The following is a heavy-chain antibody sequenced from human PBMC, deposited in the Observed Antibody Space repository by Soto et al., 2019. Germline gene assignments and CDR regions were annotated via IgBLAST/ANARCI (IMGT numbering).Heavy chain of an antibody. D-gene: IGHD5-18*01. J-gene: IGHJ6*02. CDR3: ALSRPRYSYGWIGGYYYGMDV. Sequence: PSETLSLTCTVSGGSISSGGYYWSWIRQHPGKGLEWIGYIYYSGSTYYNPSLKSRVTISVDTSKNQFSLKLSSVTAADTAVYYCALSRPRYSYGWIGGYYYGMDVWGQGTTVTVSS. CDR2: IYYSGST. V-gene: IGHV4-31*03. CDR1: GGSISSGGYY.